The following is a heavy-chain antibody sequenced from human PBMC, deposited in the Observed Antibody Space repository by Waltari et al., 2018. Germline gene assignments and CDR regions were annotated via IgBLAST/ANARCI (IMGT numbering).Heavy chain of an antibody. Sequence: QVQLQESGPGLVKPSETLSLTCTVSGGSISSHYWSWIRQPPGKGLEWLGYIYYSGSTNYNPALNSRVTRSVDTSKNQCSLKLSSVTAADTAVYYCARFSSGSYSYNWGQGTLVTVSS. J-gene: IGHJ4*02. D-gene: IGHD1-26*01. V-gene: IGHV4-59*11. CDR3: ARFSSGSYSYN. CDR2: IYYSGST. CDR1: GGSISSHY.